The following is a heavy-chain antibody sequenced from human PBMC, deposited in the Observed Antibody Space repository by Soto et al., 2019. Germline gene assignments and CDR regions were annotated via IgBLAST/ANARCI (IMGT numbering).Heavy chain of an antibody. Sequence: PGGSLRLSCAASGFTFSSYSMNWVRQAPGKGLEWVSYISSSSSTIYYADSVKGRFTISRDNAKNSLYLQMNSLRDEDTAVYYCARDLTLALTADEPWYFDLWGRGTLVTVS. CDR3: ARDLTLALTADEPWYFDL. V-gene: IGHV3-48*02. CDR1: GFTFSSYS. J-gene: IGHJ2*01. D-gene: IGHD7-27*01. CDR2: ISSSSSTI.